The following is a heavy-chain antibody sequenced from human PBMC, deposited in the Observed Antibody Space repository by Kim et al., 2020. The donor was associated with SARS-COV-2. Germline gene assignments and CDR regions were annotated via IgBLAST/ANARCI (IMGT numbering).Heavy chain of an antibody. D-gene: IGHD6-19*01. J-gene: IGHJ3*01. CDR1: GFTFSSYT. CDR3: ARDMYSSDHYVKCLDV. Sequence: GGSLRLSCEASGFTFSSYTMYWVRQPPGKGLEWVPAISRDGQPSFFAASVRGRFSISRNNSNYMLYLEMTSLSVDDTATYYSARDMYSSDHYVKCLDVWG. V-gene: IGHV3-30*04. CDR2: ISRDGQPS.